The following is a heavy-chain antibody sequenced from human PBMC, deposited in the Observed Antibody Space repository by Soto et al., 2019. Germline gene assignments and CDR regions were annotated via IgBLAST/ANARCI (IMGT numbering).Heavy chain of an antibody. J-gene: IGHJ3*02. V-gene: IGHV2-5*02. CDR1: GFSFSTSGMA. CDR3: AFRRNFAPTEGDFYI. CDR2: IFWDGDK. D-gene: IGHD3-9*01. Sequence: QITLKESGPTLVKPTQTLTLTCTLSGFSFSTSGMAVGWVGQPPGKAPECLALIFWDGDKRYSPSLKTRLNLHKDTSENRVVLTMTNMYPVEPGTYCCAFRRNFAPTEGDFYIWGRGTEVTVSS.